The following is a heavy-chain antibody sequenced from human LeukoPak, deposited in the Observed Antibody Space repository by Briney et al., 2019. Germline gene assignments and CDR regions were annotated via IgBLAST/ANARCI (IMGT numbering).Heavy chain of an antibody. D-gene: IGHD6-19*01. Sequence: GASVKVSCKASGYTFTSYYMHWVRQAPGQGLEWMGIINPSGGSTSYAQKFQGRVTMTRDTSTSTVYMELSSLRSEDTAVYYCARGGSGKVAGTTAGSDYWGQGTLATVSS. CDR2: INPSGGST. J-gene: IGHJ4*02. V-gene: IGHV1-46*01. CDR1: GYTFTSYY. CDR3: ARGGSGKVAGTTAGSDY.